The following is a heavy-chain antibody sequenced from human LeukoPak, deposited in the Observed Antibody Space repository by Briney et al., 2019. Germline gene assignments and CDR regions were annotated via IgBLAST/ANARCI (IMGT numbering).Heavy chain of an antibody. J-gene: IGHJ4*02. CDR1: GFTFDNHA. V-gene: IGHV3-23*01. Sequence: GGSLRLSCVASGFTFDNHAISWVRQAPGKGLGWVSAISGSGDVTYYADSVKGRFTISRDNSKNTLYLQMNSLRAEDTAVYYCARDVTMVRGVIVYWGQGTLVTVSS. D-gene: IGHD3-10*01. CDR3: ARDVTMVRGVIVY. CDR2: ISGSGDVT.